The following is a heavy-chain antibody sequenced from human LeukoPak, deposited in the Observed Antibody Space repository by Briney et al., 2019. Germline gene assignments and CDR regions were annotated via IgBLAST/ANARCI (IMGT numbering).Heavy chain of an antibody. J-gene: IGHJ2*01. Sequence: PSETLSLTCTVSGDSISSSNYFWGWIRQPPGKGLECIGSIYNSGSTYYNPSLKSRVTISIDTSKNQFSLKLSSVTAADTAVYYCARVYYSSSYDYWYFDLWGRGTLVTVSS. CDR2: IYNSGST. D-gene: IGHD6-13*01. V-gene: IGHV4-39*07. CDR1: GDSISSSNYF. CDR3: ARVYYSSSYDYWYFDL.